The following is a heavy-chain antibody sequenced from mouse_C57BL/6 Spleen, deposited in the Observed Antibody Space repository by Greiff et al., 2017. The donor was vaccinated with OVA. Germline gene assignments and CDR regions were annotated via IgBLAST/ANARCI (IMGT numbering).Heavy chain of an antibody. V-gene: IGHV1-50*01. CDR2: IDPSDSYT. CDR3: ARDGNSFDD. CDR1: GYTFTSYW. D-gene: IGHD2-1*01. Sequence: QVQLQQPGAELVKPGASVKLSCKASGYTFTSYWMQWVKQRPGQGLEWIGEIDPSDSYTNYNQKFKGKATLTVDTSSSTAYMQLSSLTSEDSAVYYCARDGNSFDDWGQGTTLTVSS. J-gene: IGHJ2*01.